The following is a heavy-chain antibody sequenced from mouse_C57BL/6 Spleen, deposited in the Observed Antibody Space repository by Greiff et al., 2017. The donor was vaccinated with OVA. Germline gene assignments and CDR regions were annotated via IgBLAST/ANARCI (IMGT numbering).Heavy chain of an antibody. J-gene: IGHJ2*01. CDR2: IDPETGGT. CDR3: TRSHYYGSSYGY. V-gene: IGHV1-15*01. D-gene: IGHD1-1*01. Sequence: QVHVKQSGAELVRPGASVTLSCKASGYTFTDYEMHWVKQTPVHGLEWIGAIDPETGGTAYNQKFKGKAILTADKSSSTAYMELRSLTSEDSAVYYCTRSHYYGSSYGYWGQGTTLTVSS. CDR1: GYTFTDYE.